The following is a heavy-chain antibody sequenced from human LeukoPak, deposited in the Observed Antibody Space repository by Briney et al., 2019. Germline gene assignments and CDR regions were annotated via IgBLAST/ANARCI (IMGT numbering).Heavy chain of an antibody. J-gene: IGHJ4*02. CDR3: ARVGSSGWPYYFDY. CDR2: ISYDGSNK. CDR1: GFTFSSYA. V-gene: IGHV3-30-3*01. D-gene: IGHD6-19*01. Sequence: PGGSLRLSCAASGFTFSSYAMHWVRQAPGKGLEWVAVISYDGSNKYYADSVKGRFTISRDNSKNTLYLQMKSLRAEDTAIYYCARVGSSGWPYYFDYWGQGTLVTVSS.